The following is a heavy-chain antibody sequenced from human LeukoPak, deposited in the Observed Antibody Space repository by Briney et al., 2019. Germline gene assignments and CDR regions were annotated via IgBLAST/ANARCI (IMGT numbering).Heavy chain of an antibody. CDR2: IYHSGST. D-gene: IGHD3-16*01. CDR1: GGSISSGGYS. V-gene: IGHV4-30-2*01. J-gene: IGHJ4*02. Sequence: SQTLSLTCAVSGGSISSGGYSWSWIRQPPGKGLEWIGYIYHSGSTYYNPSLKSRVTISVDRSKNQFSLKLNSVAAADTAIYFCARFQVGFDYWGQGTLVTVSS. CDR3: ARFQVGFDY.